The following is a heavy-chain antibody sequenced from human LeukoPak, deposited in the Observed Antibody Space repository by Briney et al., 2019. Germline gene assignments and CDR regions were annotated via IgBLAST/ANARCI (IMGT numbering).Heavy chain of an antibody. CDR2: IYFSGST. CDR3: ARDSCSSTSCRKKFDN. J-gene: IGHJ4*02. V-gene: IGHV4-39*07. Sequence: SETLSLTCTVSGDSISSANYYWGWVRQPPGKGLELIGSIYFSGSTYYNPSLKSRVTISVETSKVQFSLKLSSVTAADTAVYYCARDSCSSTSCRKKFDNWGQGTLVTVSS. D-gene: IGHD2-2*01. CDR1: GDSISSANYY.